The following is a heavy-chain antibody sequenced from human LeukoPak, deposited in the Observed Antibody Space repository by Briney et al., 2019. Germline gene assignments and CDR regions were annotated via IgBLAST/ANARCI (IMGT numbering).Heavy chain of an antibody. V-gene: IGHV3-30-3*01. J-gene: IGHJ4*02. Sequence: QPGRSLRLSCAASGFTFSSYAMHWVRQAPGKGLEWVAVISYDGSNKYYADSVKGRFTISRDNSKNTQYLQMNSLRVEDTAVYYCAKVGSGYYDHLDFWGQGILVTVSS. D-gene: IGHD3-22*01. CDR3: AKVGSGYYDHLDF. CDR1: GFTFSSYA. CDR2: ISYDGSNK.